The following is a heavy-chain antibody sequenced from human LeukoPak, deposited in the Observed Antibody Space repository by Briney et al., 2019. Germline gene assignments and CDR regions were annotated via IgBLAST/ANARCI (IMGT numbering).Heavy chain of an antibody. CDR1: GFNFRKYG. V-gene: IGHV3-30*18. J-gene: IGHJ6*02. D-gene: IGHD6-19*01. Sequence: GGSLRLSCDASGFNFRKYGMTWVRQAPGKGLEWVAIISYDGSNKYYADSVKGRFTISRDNSKNTLYLQMNSLRAEDTAVYYCAKADSSGWYARAVYYYYGMDVWGQGTTVTVSS. CDR3: AKADSSGWYARAVYYYYGMDV. CDR2: ISYDGSNK.